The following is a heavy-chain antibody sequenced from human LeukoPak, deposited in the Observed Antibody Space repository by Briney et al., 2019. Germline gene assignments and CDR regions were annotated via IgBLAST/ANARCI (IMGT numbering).Heavy chain of an antibody. D-gene: IGHD6-19*01. J-gene: IGHJ4*02. CDR2: INPNSGST. V-gene: IGHV1-46*01. CDR1: GYTFTTYY. CDR3: ARVRYFSGWYRG. Sequence: GASVKVSCKASGYTFTTYYLHWVRQAPGQGLEWMGIINPNSGSTSYAQKFQGRVTITADESTSTAYMELSSLRSEDTAVYYCARVRYFSGWYRGWGQGTLVTVSS.